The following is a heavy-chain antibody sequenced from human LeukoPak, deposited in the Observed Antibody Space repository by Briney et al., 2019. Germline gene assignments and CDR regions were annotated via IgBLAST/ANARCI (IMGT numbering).Heavy chain of an antibody. Sequence: GGSLRLSCAASGFTFSSYAMSWVRQAPGKGLEWVSGISWNSGSIGYADSVKGRFTISRDDAKNSLYLQMNSLRAEGTALYYCAKDVRGGLFDYWGQGTLVTVSS. D-gene: IGHD3-10*01. CDR3: AKDVRGGLFDY. CDR1: GFTFSSYA. J-gene: IGHJ4*02. CDR2: ISWNSGSI. V-gene: IGHV3-9*01.